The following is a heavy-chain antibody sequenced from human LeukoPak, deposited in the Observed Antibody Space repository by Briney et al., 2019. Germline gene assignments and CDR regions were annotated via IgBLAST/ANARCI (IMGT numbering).Heavy chain of an antibody. J-gene: IGHJ4*02. CDR3: ARESESYDSSGSTLDY. V-gene: IGHV3-7*01. D-gene: IGHD3-22*01. CDR1: GFTFSSYG. Sequence: GGSLRLSCAASGFTFSSYGIHWVRQAPGKGLEWVANIKQDGSQKYYVDSVKGRFTISRDNSKNTLYLQMNSLRAEDTAVYYCARESESYDSSGSTLDYWGQGTLVTVSS. CDR2: IKQDGSQK.